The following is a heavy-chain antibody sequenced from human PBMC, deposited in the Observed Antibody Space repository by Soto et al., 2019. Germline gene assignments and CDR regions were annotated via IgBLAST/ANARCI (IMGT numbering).Heavy chain of an antibody. CDR2: ISGSGGST. CDR1: GFTFSSYA. V-gene: IGHV3-23*01. Sequence: VGSLRLSCAASGFTFSSYAMSWVRQAPGKGLEWVSAISGSGGSTYYADSVKGRFTISRDNSKNTLYLQMNSLRAEDTAVYYCAKGIGYSHYYYGMDVWGQGTTVTVSS. J-gene: IGHJ6*02. CDR3: AKGIGYSHYYYGMDV. D-gene: IGHD2-15*01.